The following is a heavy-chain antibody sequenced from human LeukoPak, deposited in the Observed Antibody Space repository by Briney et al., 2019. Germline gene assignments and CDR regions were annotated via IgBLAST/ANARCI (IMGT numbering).Heavy chain of an antibody. Sequence: SPSETLSLTCTVSGGSISSGDYYWSWIRQPPGKGLEWIGYICYSGSTYYNPSLKSRVTISVDTSKNQSSLKLSSVTAADTAVYYCARDDDILTGYPWGQGTLVTVSS. CDR2: ICYSGST. D-gene: IGHD3-9*01. CDR3: ARDDDILTGYP. J-gene: IGHJ5*02. V-gene: IGHV4-30-4*01. CDR1: GGSISSGDYY.